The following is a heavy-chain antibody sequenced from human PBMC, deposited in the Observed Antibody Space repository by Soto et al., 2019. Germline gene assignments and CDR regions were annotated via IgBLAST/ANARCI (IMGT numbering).Heavy chain of an antibody. CDR2: IKSKTDGGTT. D-gene: IGHD6-19*01. CDR1: GFTFSNAW. CDR3: SSIAVADDFDY. V-gene: IGHV3-15*01. J-gene: IGHJ4*02. Sequence: PGGSLRLSCAASGFTFSNAWMSWVRQAPGKGLEWVGRIKSKTDGGTTDYAAPVKGRFTISRDDSKNTLYLQMNSLKTEDTAVYYCSSIAVADDFDYWGQGTLVTVSS.